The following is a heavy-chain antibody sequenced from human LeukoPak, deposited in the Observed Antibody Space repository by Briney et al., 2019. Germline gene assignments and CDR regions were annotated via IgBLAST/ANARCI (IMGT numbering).Heavy chain of an antibody. D-gene: IGHD3-10*01. CDR3: ARGYYYGSGSHYNSLGY. J-gene: IGHJ4*02. Sequence: GASVKVSCKASGYTFISYDINWVRQATGQGLEWMGWMNPNSGNTGYAQKFQGRVTITRNTSISTAYMELSSLRSEDTAVYYCARGYYYGSGSHYNSLGYWGQGTLVTVSS. CDR1: GYTFISYD. V-gene: IGHV1-8*01. CDR2: MNPNSGNT.